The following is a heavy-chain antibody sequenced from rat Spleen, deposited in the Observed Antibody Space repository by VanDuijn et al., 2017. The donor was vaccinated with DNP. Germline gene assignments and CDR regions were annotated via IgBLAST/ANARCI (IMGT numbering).Heavy chain of an antibody. CDR3: ARGLNYGGYNYYWYFDF. J-gene: IGHJ1*01. CDR1: GYSISSNY. D-gene: IGHD1-11*01. V-gene: IGHV3-1*01. CDR2: IRYSGGT. Sequence: EVQLQESGPGLVKPSQSLSLTCSVTGYSISSNYWGWIRKFPGSKMEWMGYIRYSGGTRYNPSLKSRISITRDTSENQFFLHLNSVTTEDTATYYCARGLNYGGYNYYWYFDFWGPGTMVTVSS.